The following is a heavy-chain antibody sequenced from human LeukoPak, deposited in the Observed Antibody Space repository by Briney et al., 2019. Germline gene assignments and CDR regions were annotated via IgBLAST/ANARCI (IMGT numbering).Heavy chain of an antibody. J-gene: IGHJ5*02. CDR3: AREENGDYVLPGKNWFDP. CDR2: INPSGGST. Sequence: ASVKVSCKASGYTFTSYYMHWVRQAPGQGLEWMGIINPSGGSTSYAQEFQGRVTMTRDTSTSTVYMELSSLRSEDTAVYYCAREENGDYVLPGKNWFDPWGQGTLVTVSS. CDR1: GYTFTSYY. D-gene: IGHD4-17*01. V-gene: IGHV1-46*01.